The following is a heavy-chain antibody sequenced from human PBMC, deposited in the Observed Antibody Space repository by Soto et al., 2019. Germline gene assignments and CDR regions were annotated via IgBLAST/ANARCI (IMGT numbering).Heavy chain of an antibody. V-gene: IGHV1-3*01. CDR2: INAGNGNT. CDR1: GYTFTSYA. D-gene: IGHD6-6*01. J-gene: IGHJ6*03. CDR3: AREGWASSIAARHFYYYCMDG. Sequence: ASVKVSCKASGYTFTSYAMHWVRQAPGQRLGWMGWINAGNGNTKYSQKFQGRVTITRDTSASTAYMELSSLRSEDTAVYYCAREGWASSIAARHFYYYCMDGWGKGTTVTVSS.